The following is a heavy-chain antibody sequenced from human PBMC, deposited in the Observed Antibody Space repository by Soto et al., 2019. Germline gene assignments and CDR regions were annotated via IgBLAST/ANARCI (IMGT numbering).Heavy chain of an antibody. CDR2: INPNSGGT. Sequence: QVQLVQSGAEVKKPGASVKVSCKASGYTFTGYYMHWVRQAPGQGLEWMGWINPNSGGTNYAQKFQGWVTMTRDTSISTAYMELSRLRSDDTAVYYCARDRARSNGLPTYYYCGMDVWGQGTTVTVSS. CDR1: GYTFTGYY. J-gene: IGHJ6*02. CDR3: ARDRARSNGLPTYYYCGMDV. V-gene: IGHV1-2*04. D-gene: IGHD4-4*01.